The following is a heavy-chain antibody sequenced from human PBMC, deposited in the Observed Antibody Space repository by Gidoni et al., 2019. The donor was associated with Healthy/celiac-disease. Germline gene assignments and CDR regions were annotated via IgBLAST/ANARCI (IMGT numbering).Heavy chain of an antibody. Sequence: QVQLVESGGGVVQPGRSLRLSCAASGFTFSSYAMHWVRQAPGKGLEWVAVISYDGSNKYYADSVKGRFTISRDNSKNTLYLQMNSLRAEDTAVYYCARDMVREYYGMDVWGQGTTVTVSS. V-gene: IGHV3-30-3*01. J-gene: IGHJ6*02. CDR3: ARDMVREYYGMDV. D-gene: IGHD3-10*01. CDR1: GFTFSSYA. CDR2: ISYDGSNK.